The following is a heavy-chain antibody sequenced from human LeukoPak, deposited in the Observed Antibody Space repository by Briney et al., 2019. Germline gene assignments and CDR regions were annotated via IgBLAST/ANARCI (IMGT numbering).Heavy chain of an antibody. Sequence: PGMSLRLSCAAAVFTFSTYGMNCVRQAPGKGLEWVAVISPDGSGKQYVDSVKGRFTISRDNSKNTLYLQMNNMRSEDTAVYYCAKDYGDFRGFDFWGQGTLVTVSS. J-gene: IGHJ4*02. CDR1: VFTFSTYG. CDR3: AKDYGDFRGFDF. D-gene: IGHD4-17*01. V-gene: IGHV3-30*18. CDR2: ISPDGSGK.